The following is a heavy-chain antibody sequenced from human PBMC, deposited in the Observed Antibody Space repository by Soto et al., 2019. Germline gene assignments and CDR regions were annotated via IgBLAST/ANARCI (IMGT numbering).Heavy chain of an antibody. CDR3: VGGGVSTRTFDY. J-gene: IGHJ4*02. V-gene: IGHV5-51*01. CDR1: GYNFAGYW. Sequence: GESLKISCKGSGYNFAGYWIAWVRQMPGKGLELMGIIYPSDSDTRYRPSFQGQVTISADKSISSAYLQWSSLRASDTAMYYCVGGGVSTRTFDYWGQGTPVTVSS. D-gene: IGHD3-3*01. CDR2: IYPSDSDT.